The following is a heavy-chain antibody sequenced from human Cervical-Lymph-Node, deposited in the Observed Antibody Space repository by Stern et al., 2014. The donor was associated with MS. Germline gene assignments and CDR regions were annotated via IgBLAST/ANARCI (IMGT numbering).Heavy chain of an antibody. J-gene: IGHJ4*02. CDR1: GFTFSSYG. CDR3: ARGYFEGSY. Sequence: VQLVESGGGVVQPGRSLRLSCAASGFTFSSYGMHWVRQAPGQGLEWVAVIWHDGSNKYYADSVKGRFTISRDNSKNTLYLQMNSLRAEDTAVYYCARGYFEGSYWGQGTLVTVSS. CDR2: IWHDGSNK. D-gene: IGHD2/OR15-2a*01. V-gene: IGHV3-33*01.